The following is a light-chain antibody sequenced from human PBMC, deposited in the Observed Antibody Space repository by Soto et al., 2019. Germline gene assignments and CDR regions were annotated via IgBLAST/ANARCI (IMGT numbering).Light chain of an antibody. CDR3: CSYGGSRAV. V-gene: IGLV2-23*02. Sequence: QSALTQPPSVSGSPGQSITISCTGTGSDVGSHNLVSWYQQHPGQAPKLIIYEVSNRPLGVSTRFSASKSGNTASLTISGLQAEDEADYYCCSYGGSRAVFGGGTQLTVL. CDR1: GSDVGSHNL. J-gene: IGLJ7*01. CDR2: EVS.